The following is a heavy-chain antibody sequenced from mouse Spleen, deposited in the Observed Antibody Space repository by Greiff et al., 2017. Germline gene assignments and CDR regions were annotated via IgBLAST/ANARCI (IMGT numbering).Heavy chain of an antibody. Sequence: EVQLQQSGPGLVKPSQSLSLTCSVTGYSITSGYYWNWIRQFPGNKLEWMGYISYDGSNNYNPSLKNRISITRDTSKNQFFLKLNSVTTEDTATYYCARERDWENAMDYWGQGTSVTVSS. CDR2: ISYDGSN. J-gene: IGHJ4*01. CDR1: GYSITSGYY. V-gene: IGHV3-6*01. CDR3: ARERDWENAMDY. D-gene: IGHD4-1*01.